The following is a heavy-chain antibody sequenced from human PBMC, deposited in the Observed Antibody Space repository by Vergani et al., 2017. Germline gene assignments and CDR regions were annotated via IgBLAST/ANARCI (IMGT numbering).Heavy chain of an antibody. CDR3: ATDNTQHRSGALDL. J-gene: IGHJ3*01. D-gene: IGHD2-15*01. CDR1: GASINNDFYY. Sequence: QVQLQESGPGPVKPSQTPLPTCPVLGASINNDFYYWHWIRQPAGKGLEWIGRIYVSGITDYNSSLQSRVSMSVDTTKNQFSLTLTTVTAADTAIYYCATDNTQHRSGALDLRGQGTRDTV. V-gene: IGHV4-61*02. CDR2: IYVSGIT.